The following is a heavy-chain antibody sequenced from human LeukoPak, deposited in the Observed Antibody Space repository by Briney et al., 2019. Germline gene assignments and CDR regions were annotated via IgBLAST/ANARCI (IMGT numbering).Heavy chain of an antibody. CDR2: MCTSGST. CDR1: GGSISSSSYY. V-gene: IGHV4-61*02. CDR3: ARDNPYGSGTDY. J-gene: IGHJ4*02. D-gene: IGHD3-10*01. Sequence: PSETLSLTCTVSGGSISSSSYYWNWIRQPAGKGLEWIGRMCTSGSTNYNPSLKSRVTISVDTSKNQFSLKLSFVTAADTAVYYCARDNPYGSGTDYWGQGSLVTVSS.